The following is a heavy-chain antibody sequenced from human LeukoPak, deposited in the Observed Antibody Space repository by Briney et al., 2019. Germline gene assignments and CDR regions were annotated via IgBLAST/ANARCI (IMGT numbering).Heavy chain of an antibody. CDR3: ARDWSFDSDDYYLYGFDI. J-gene: IGHJ3*02. CDR1: GFSFNSYW. Sequence: GGSLRLSCAASGFSFNSYWTSWVRQAPGTGLEWVANIRQDGSERYYADSLKGRFTISRDNAKNSLYLQMNSLRAEDTAMYYCARDWSFDSDDYYLYGFDIWGQGTRVTVSS. CDR2: IRQDGSER. V-gene: IGHV3-7*01. D-gene: IGHD3-22*01.